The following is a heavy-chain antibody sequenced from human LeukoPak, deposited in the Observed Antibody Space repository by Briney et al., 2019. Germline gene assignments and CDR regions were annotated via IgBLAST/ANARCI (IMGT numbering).Heavy chain of an antibody. Sequence: PSETLSLTCTVSGGSVSSGGYYWSWIRQPPGKGLEWIGYIYYSGSTNYNPSLKSRVTISVDTSKNQFSLKLSSVTAADTAVYYCARGYSNYFDYWGQGTLVTVSS. D-gene: IGHD4-11*01. CDR3: ARGYSNYFDY. J-gene: IGHJ4*02. CDR1: GGSVSSGGYY. CDR2: IYYSGST. V-gene: IGHV4-61*08.